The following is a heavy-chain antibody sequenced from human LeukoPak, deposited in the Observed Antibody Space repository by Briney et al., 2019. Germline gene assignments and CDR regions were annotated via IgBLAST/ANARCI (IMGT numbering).Heavy chain of an antibody. J-gene: IGHJ4*02. CDR1: GFTFSTYA. CDR3: VKVASVTTFGGTFDY. Sequence: PGGSLRLSCSASGFTFSTYAMHSVRQAPGKGLEYVSAISSDGGTTYYADSVKGRFTISRDNSKKTLYLQMSSLRAEDTAVYYCVKVASVTTFGGTFDYWGQGTLVTVSS. V-gene: IGHV3-64D*09. CDR2: ISSDGGTT. D-gene: IGHD3-16*01.